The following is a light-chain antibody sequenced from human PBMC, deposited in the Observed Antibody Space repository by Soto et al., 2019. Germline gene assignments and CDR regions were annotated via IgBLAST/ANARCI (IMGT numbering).Light chain of an antibody. V-gene: IGLV2-14*01. CDR3: SSYTRSSTVV. J-gene: IGLJ2*01. CDR2: EVS. Sequence: QSALTQPASVSGSPGQSITISCTGTSSDVGGYNYVSWYQQHPGKAPKLMIYEVSNRPSGISNRFSGSKSGNTASLTISGLQAEDEAAYHCSSYTRSSTVVFGGGTKLTVL. CDR1: SSDVGGYNY.